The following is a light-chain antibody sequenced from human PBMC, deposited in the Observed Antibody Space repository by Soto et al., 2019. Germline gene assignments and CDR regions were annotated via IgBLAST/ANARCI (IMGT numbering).Light chain of an antibody. CDR1: KNDIGVYDF. CDR2: EVV. CDR3: KSYAGSNTYV. J-gene: IGLJ1*01. V-gene: IGLV2-8*01. Sequence: QSVLTQPPSASGSPGQSVTISCTGTKNDIGVYDFVSWYQHHPGKAPRLIIYEVVQRPSGVPDRFSGSKSGNTASLTVSGIQAADEADYFCKSYAGSNTYVLPSGTKATV.